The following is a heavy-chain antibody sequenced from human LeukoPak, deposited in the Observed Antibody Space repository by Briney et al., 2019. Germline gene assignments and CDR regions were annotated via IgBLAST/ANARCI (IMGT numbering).Heavy chain of an antibody. Sequence: ETLSLTCAVYGGSFSGYYWSWVRQAPGKGLEWVANIKQDGSEKYYVDSVKGRFTISRDNAKNSLYLQMNSLRAEDTAVYYCARGDTAMVLYYFDYWGQGTLVTVSS. V-gene: IGHV3-7*01. CDR1: GGSFSGYY. J-gene: IGHJ4*02. CDR3: ARGDTAMVLYYFDY. D-gene: IGHD5-18*01. CDR2: IKQDGSEK.